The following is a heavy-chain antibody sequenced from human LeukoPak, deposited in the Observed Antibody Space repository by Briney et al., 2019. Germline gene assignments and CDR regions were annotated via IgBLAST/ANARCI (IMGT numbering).Heavy chain of an antibody. V-gene: IGHV6-1*01. CDR1: GDDLSTNKTS. J-gene: IGHJ4*02. D-gene: IGHD6-13*01. CDR2: TYYRYQWYN. CDR3: VRLVGNSWLDY. Sequence: SQTLSLTCAISGDDLSTNKTSWNWLRQSPSRGLEWLGRTYYRYQWYNDYAVTVKSRITITPDTSTNHFSLHLNSVTPYDTAVYYCVRLVGNSWLDYWGQGTPVTVSS.